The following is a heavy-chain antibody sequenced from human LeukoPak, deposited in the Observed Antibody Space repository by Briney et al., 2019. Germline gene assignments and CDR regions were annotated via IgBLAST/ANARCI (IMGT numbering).Heavy chain of an antibody. Sequence: SVKVSCTASGGTFSSYAISWVRQAPGQGLEWMGRIIPILGIANYAQKFQGRVTITADKSTSTAYMELSSLRSEDTAVYYCARAAVTGWFDPWGQGTLVTVSS. CDR2: IIPILGIA. J-gene: IGHJ5*02. CDR3: ARAAVTGWFDP. V-gene: IGHV1-69*04. D-gene: IGHD2-21*02. CDR1: GGTFSSYA.